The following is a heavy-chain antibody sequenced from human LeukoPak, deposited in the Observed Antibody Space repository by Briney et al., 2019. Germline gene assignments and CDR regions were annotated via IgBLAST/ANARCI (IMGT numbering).Heavy chain of an antibody. V-gene: IGHV4-39*01. J-gene: IGHJ5*02. D-gene: IGHD6-13*01. CDR2: IYDSGST. Sequence: TSETLSLTCTVSGGSIRSSYYYWGWIRQPPGKGLEWIGSIYDSGSTYYNPSLKSRVTISVDTSKNQFSLKLNSVTAADTAVYYCARTGIAAAGTPNWFDPWGQGTLVTVSS. CDR1: GGSIRSSYYY. CDR3: ARTGIAAAGTPNWFDP.